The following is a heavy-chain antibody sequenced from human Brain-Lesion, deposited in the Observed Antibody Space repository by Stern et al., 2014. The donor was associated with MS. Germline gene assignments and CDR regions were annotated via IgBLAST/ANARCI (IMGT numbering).Heavy chain of an antibody. CDR1: GGSISSGGYY. CDR2: IFNSGST. V-gene: IGHV4-61*02. Sequence: VQLVESGPGLVKPSQTLSLSCTVSGGSISSGGYYWSWIRQPAGKGLEWIGRIFNSGSTSYHPPLKRRVTISIDTSKNQFSLRLNSMTAADTAVYYCARGRVVPGFQYYATDVWGQGTTVIVSS. CDR3: ARGRVVPGFQYYATDV. D-gene: IGHD2-2*01. J-gene: IGHJ6*02.